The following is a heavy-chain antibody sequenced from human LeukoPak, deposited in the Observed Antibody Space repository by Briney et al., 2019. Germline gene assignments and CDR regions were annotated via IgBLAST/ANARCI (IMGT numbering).Heavy chain of an antibody. D-gene: IGHD3-16*01. Sequence: GGSLRLSCAASGFTFSSYAMSWVRQAPGKGLEWVSAISGSGGSTYYADSVKGRFTISRDNAKNSLYLQMNSLRAEDTAVYYCARDRTPRQGLYAFDIWGQGTMVTVSS. V-gene: IGHV3-23*01. CDR1: GFTFSSYA. J-gene: IGHJ3*02. CDR3: ARDRTPRQGLYAFDI. CDR2: ISGSGGST.